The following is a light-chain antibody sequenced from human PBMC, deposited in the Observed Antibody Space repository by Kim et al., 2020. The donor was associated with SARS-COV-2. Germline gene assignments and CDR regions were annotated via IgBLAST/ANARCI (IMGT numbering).Light chain of an antibody. CDR2: GAS. Sequence: SASVGDRVTITCRASQDSRGFLAWFQQKPGKVPKGLIYGASTLQSGVPSRFSGSGSGTEFTLTISSLQPEDFASYYCLHYNSFPYAFGQGTKLEI. CDR3: LHYNSFPYA. V-gene: IGKV1-17*03. CDR1: QDSRGF. J-gene: IGKJ2*01.